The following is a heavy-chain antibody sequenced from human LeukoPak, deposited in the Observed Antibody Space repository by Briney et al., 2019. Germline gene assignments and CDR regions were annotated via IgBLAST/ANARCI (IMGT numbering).Heavy chain of an antibody. V-gene: IGHV3-72*01. CDR3: ASRFEHSNGWFDY. D-gene: IGHD6-19*01. J-gene: IGHJ4*02. CDR1: GFTFSDYY. Sequence: PGGSLRLSCAASGFTFSDYYMDWVRQAPGKGLEWVGRSRNRANSYTTEYAASVKGRFTISRDDSKNLLYLQMNSLKTEDTAVYYCASRFEHSNGWFDYWGQGTLVTVSS. CDR2: SRNRANSYTT.